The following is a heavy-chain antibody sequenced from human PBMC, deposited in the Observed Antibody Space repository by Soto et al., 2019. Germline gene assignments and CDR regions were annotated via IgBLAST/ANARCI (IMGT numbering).Heavy chain of an antibody. V-gene: IGHV3-23*01. CDR2: ISGSGVRT. CDR3: SKGVQEYGSDFPSCGMDV. CDR1: GFTFNNFA. Sequence: GGSLRLSCSSSGFTFNNFAMMWVRQAQGKGLEWVSTISGSGVRTYYADSVKGRFSIPRDQPTKTPYLQMNSLRAEDTAINFCSKGVQEYGSDFPSCGMDVWGQGTTVTVSS. J-gene: IGHJ6*02. D-gene: IGHD6-19*01.